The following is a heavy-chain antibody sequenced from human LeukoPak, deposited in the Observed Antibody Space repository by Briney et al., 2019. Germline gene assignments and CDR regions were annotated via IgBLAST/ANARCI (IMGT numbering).Heavy chain of an antibody. Sequence: GGSLRLSCAASGFTFSSYAMSWVRQAPGKGLEWVSAISGSGGSTYYADSVKGRFTISRDSSKNTSYLQMNSLGVEDTAVYYCASDYGNPDVVDYWGQGTLVTVSS. CDR3: ASDYGNPDVVDY. J-gene: IGHJ4*02. V-gene: IGHV3-23*01. CDR2: ISGSGGST. D-gene: IGHD4-4*01. CDR1: GFTFSSYA.